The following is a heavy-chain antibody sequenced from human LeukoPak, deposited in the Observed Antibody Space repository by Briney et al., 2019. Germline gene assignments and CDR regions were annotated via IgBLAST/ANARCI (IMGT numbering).Heavy chain of an antibody. CDR2: ISQTDRT. D-gene: IGHD1-14*01. Sequence: GGSLRLSCAASGFIFSDHYMNWFRQSPGKRLECVAGISQTDRTFYTAAVRGRFSISRDNSENSLYLQMIDLRGDDSAVYYCAKDLHNRGCDFWGRGTVVSVST. CDR1: GFIFSDHY. CDR3: AKDLHNRGCDF. J-gene: IGHJ4*02. V-gene: IGHV3-66*03.